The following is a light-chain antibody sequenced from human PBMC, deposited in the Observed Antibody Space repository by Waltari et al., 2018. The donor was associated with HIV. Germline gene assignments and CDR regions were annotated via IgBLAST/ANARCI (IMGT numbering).Light chain of an antibody. V-gene: IGKV3-15*01. CDR3: QQFDIWPWT. CDR1: QRVASN. Sequence: EVVMTQSPATLSVSPGEGATLSCRASQRVASNLAWYQQRPGQAPRLLIYGASTRATDIPARFSGSGSGTEFTLTINSLQSEDSALYYCQQFDIWPWTFGQGTKVEIK. J-gene: IGKJ1*01. CDR2: GAS.